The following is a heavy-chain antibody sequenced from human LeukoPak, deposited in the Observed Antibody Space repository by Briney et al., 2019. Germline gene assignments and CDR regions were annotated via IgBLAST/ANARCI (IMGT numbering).Heavy chain of an antibody. J-gene: IGHJ3*01. Sequence: PGGSLRLSCAASEFRFSSHGMNWVRQTAGKGLEWVSGISPSGDITYYADSVMGRFTISRDNRQSTVSLQMNSLRPEDTALYYCVRDLDWGAFDVWGQGTMVTVSS. CDR2: ISPSGDIT. CDR1: EFRFSSHG. CDR3: VRDLDWGAFDV. D-gene: IGHD3/OR15-3a*01. V-gene: IGHV3-23*01.